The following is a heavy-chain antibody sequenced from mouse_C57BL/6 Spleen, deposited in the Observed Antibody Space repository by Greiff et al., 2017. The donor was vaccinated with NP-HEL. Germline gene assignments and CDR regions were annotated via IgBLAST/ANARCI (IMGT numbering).Heavy chain of an antibody. Sequence: VKLMESGAELARPGASVKMSCKASGYTFTSYTMHWVKQRPGQGLEWIGYINPSSGYTKYNQKFKDKATLTADKSSSTAYMQLSSLTSEDSAVYYCARSRDLYCFDYWGQGTTLTVSS. CDR1: GYTFTSYT. V-gene: IGHV1-4*01. CDR3: ARSRDLYCFDY. J-gene: IGHJ2*01. D-gene: IGHD3-3*01. CDR2: INPSSGYT.